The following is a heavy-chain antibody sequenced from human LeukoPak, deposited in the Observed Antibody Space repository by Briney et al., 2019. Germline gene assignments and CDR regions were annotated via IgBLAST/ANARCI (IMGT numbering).Heavy chain of an antibody. J-gene: IGHJ5*02. Sequence: SQTLSLTCTVSGGSISSGGYYWTWIRQHPGQGLEWIGYIYYSGSTYYNPSLKSRVTISVDTSRNQVSLKLTSVTAADTAVYYCARGLYYTFWSGSYTEDRFFDPWGQGTLVTVSS. CDR1: GGSISSGGYY. V-gene: IGHV4-31*03. D-gene: IGHD3-3*01. CDR3: ARGLYYTFWSGSYTEDRFFDP. CDR2: IYYSGST.